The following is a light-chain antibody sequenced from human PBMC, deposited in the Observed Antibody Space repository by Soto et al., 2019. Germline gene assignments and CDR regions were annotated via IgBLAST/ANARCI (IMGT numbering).Light chain of an antibody. CDR3: QQYNSWT. CDR1: QSIRTS. CDR2: LAS. V-gene: IGKV1-5*03. Sequence: DIHMTQSPSTLSAFVGDRVTITCRASQSIRTSLAWYQQKPGKAPKLLIYLASSLESGVPSRFSGGGIGTEFTLTISSLQPDDFATYYCQQYNSWTFGQGTKVDIK. J-gene: IGKJ1*01.